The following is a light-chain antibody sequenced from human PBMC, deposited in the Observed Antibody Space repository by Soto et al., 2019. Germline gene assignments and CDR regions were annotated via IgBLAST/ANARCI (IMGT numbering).Light chain of an antibody. CDR1: SSDVGAYNS. J-gene: IGLJ1*01. Sequence: QSALTQPASVSGSPGQSITISCTGTSSDVGAYNSVSWYQQHPGKAPKLIIYDVSTRPSVFSDRSAGSTSGNTASLTISGLQAEDASDYYCSSYTTSVTYVFGTGTKVTVL. V-gene: IGLV2-14*01. CDR2: DVS. CDR3: SSYTTSVTYV.